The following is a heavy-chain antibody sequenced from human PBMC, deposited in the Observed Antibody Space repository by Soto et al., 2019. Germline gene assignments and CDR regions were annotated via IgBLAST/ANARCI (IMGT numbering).Heavy chain of an antibody. V-gene: IGHV3-48*01. Sequence: MQLQESGPGLVKASETLSLTCAVSGASISSEQYWTWVRQPPGKGLEWVSYISSSSSTIYYADSVKGRFTISRDNAKNSLYLQMNSLRAEDTAVYYCARADSGYAHGYYYYGMDVWGQGTTVTVSS. CDR2: ISSSSSTI. CDR1: GASISSEQY. CDR3: ARADSGYAHGYYYYGMDV. D-gene: IGHD5-12*01. J-gene: IGHJ6*02.